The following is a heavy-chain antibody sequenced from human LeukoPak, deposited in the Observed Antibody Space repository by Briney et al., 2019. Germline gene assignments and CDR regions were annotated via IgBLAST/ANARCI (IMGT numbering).Heavy chain of an antibody. J-gene: IGHJ3*02. CDR3: ARPATYFESLDAFDI. Sequence: PSETLSLTCAVYGGSFSGYSWTWIRQPPGKGLEWIGEINHSGTTNYNSSLKSRVTISLDTSKTHFSLRLTSVTAADTAVYYGARPATYFESLDAFDIWGQGTMVTVSS. D-gene: IGHD3-9*01. CDR1: GGSFSGYS. CDR2: INHSGTT. V-gene: IGHV4-34*01.